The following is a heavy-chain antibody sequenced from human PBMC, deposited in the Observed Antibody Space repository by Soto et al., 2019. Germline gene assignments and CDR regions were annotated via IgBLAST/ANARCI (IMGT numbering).Heavy chain of an antibody. CDR1: GFTFSNAW. D-gene: IGHD5-12*01. CDR3: TTGLFDMLSCYDPVDY. V-gene: IGHV3-15*01. Sequence: VRLSCAASGFTFSNAWMSWVRQAPGKGLEWVGRIKSKTDGGTTDYAAPVKGRFTISRDDSKNTLYLQMNSLKTEDTAVYYCTTGLFDMLSCYDPVDYWGQGTLVTVSS. CDR2: IKSKTDGGTT. J-gene: IGHJ4*02.